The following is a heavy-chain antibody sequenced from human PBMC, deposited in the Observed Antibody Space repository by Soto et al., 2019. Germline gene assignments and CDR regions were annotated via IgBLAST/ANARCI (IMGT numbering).Heavy chain of an antibody. D-gene: IGHD2-15*01. J-gene: IGHJ3*02. CDR1: GGTFSSYA. CDR3: ARSGVIVVVVAAYDAFDI. Sequence: QVQLVQSGAEVKKPGSSVKVSCKASGGTFSSYAISWVRQAPGQGLEWMGGIIPILGTANYAQKFQGRVTITADESTSTAYMELSSLRSEDTAVYYCARSGVIVVVVAAYDAFDIWGQGTMVTVSS. CDR2: IIPILGTA. V-gene: IGHV1-69*01.